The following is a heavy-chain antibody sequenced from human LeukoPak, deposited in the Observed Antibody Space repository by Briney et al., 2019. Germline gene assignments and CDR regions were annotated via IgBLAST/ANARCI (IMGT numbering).Heavy chain of an antibody. CDR3: AKGYYYYFDY. CDR1: GFTFSSYA. V-gene: IGHV3-23*01. J-gene: IGHJ4*02. Sequence: SGGSLRLSCAASGFTFSSYAMTWVRQAPGKGLEWVSLISGSGGYTNYADSVKGRFTISRDNSKKTLYLQMNSLRAEDTAVYYCAKGYYYYFDYWGQGTLVTVSS. D-gene: IGHD3-10*01. CDR2: ISGSGGYT.